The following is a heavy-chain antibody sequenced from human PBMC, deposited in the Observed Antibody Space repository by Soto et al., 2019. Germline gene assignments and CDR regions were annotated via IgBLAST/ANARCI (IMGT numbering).Heavy chain of an antibody. CDR1: GYTFTSYD. CDR2: MNPNSGNT. D-gene: IGHD3-3*01. J-gene: IGHJ5*02. CDR3: ARGVFHPYYDFWSGYYSWFDP. Sequence: GASVKVSCKASGYTFTSYDINWVRQATGQGLEWMGWMNPNSGNTGYAQKFQGRVTMTRNTSISTAYMELSSLRSEDTAVYYCARGVFHPYYDFWSGYYSWFDPWGQGTLVTVSS. V-gene: IGHV1-8*01.